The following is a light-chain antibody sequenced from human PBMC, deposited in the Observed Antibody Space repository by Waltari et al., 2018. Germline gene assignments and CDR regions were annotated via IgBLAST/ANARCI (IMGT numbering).Light chain of an antibody. J-gene: IGKJ3*01. Sequence: DIVMIQSPLSLSVTPGEPASISCRSSQSLLRSTGYNFLDLYLQKPGQPPQLLFSLGSDRASGVPDRFSGSGTGTDFTLKISRVEAEDVGIYYCMQALHTPTTFGPGTKVDIK. CDR2: LGS. CDR3: MQALHTPTT. V-gene: IGKV2-28*01. CDR1: QSLLRSTGYNF.